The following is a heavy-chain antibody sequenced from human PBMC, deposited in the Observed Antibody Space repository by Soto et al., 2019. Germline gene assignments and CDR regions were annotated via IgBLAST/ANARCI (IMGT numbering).Heavy chain of an antibody. Sequence: QVQLQESGPGLVKPSETLSLTCTVSGDSISSNYWSWIRQPPGKGLEWIGYIYYSGSTNYNPSLKXRXTXXVDTSKNQFSLKLTSVTAADTAVYYCARRGEYFDYWGQGTLVTVSS. CDR3: ARRGEYFDY. J-gene: IGHJ4*02. V-gene: IGHV4-59*08. D-gene: IGHD3-10*01. CDR2: IYYSGST. CDR1: GDSISSNY.